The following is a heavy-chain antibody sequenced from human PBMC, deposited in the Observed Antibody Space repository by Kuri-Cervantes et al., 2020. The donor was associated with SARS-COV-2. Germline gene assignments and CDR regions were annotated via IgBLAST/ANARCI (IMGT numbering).Heavy chain of an antibody. D-gene: IGHD6-13*01. Sequence: GGSLRLSCAASGFTFSSYAMSWVRQAPGKGLEWVSAISGSGGSTYYADSEKGRFTISRDNSKNTLYLQMNSLRAEDTAVYYCAKVQQLGSSWYWFDPWGQGTLVTVSS. J-gene: IGHJ5*02. CDR3: AKVQQLGSSWYWFDP. CDR1: GFTFSSYA. V-gene: IGHV3-23*01. CDR2: ISGSGGST.